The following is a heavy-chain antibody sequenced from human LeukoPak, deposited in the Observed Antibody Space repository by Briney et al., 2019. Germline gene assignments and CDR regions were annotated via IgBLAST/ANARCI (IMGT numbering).Heavy chain of an antibody. CDR2: INHSGST. CDR1: GGSFSGYY. Sequence: SETLSLTCAVSGGSFSGYYWNWIRQSPGKGLEWIGEINHSGSTNYNPSLKSRVTISVDTSKNQFSLKLSSVTAADTAVYYCARPDYSNYIQHWGQGTLVTVSS. V-gene: IGHV4-34*01. J-gene: IGHJ1*01. D-gene: IGHD4-11*01. CDR3: ARPDYSNYIQH.